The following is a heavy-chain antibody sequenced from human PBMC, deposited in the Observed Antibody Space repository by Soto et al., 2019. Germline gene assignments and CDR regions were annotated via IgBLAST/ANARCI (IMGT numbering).Heavy chain of an antibody. J-gene: IGHJ4*02. CDR3: AVTQPAEHQRGMNYFDY. Sequence: QVQLVQSGAEVKKPGSSVKVSCKASGGTFSSYTISWVRQAPGQGLEWMGRIIPILGIANYAQKFQGRVTITGDKSRSTAYMELSSRRAEDTAVYYWAVTQPAEHQRGMNYFDYWGQGTLVTVSS. CDR1: GGTFSSYT. CDR2: IIPILGIA. V-gene: IGHV1-69*02. D-gene: IGHD2-2*01.